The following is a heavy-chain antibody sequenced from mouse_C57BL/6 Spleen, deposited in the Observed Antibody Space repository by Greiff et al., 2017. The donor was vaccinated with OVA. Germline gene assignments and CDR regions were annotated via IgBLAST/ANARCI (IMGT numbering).Heavy chain of an antibody. CDR1: GFTFSDAW. Sequence: EVKLEESGGGLVQPGGSMKLSCAASGFTFSDAWMDWVRQSPEKGLEWVAEIRNKANNHATYYAESVKGRFTISRDDSKSSVYMQMNSVRAEDTGIYYCTRRWDDGFDYWGQGTTLTVSS. CDR2: IRNKANNHAT. V-gene: IGHV6-6*01. J-gene: IGHJ2*01. D-gene: IGHD4-1*01. CDR3: TRRWDDGFDY.